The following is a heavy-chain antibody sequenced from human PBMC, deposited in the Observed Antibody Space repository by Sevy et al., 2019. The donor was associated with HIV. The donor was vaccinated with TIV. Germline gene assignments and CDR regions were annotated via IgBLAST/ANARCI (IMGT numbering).Heavy chain of an antibody. V-gene: IGHV4-31*03. J-gene: IGHJ5*02. Sequence: SETLSLTCTVSGGSISSGGYYWSWIGQHPGKGLEWIGYIYYSGSTYYNPSLKSRVTISVDTSKNQFSLKLSSVTAADTAVYYCARVRRCSSTSCYEARPWFDPWGQGTLVTVSS. CDR1: GGSISSGGYY. CDR2: IYYSGST. CDR3: ARVRRCSSTSCYEARPWFDP. D-gene: IGHD2-2*01.